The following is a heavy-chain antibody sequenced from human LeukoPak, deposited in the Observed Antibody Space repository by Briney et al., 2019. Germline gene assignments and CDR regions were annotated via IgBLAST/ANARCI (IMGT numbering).Heavy chain of an antibody. CDR1: AFIFSGHW. V-gene: IGHV3-7*03. J-gene: IGHJ4*02. CDR2: IKEDGSER. Sequence: GGSLRLSCEGSAFIFSGHWVNWVRQTPGKGLEWVASIKEDGSERQYVDSVKGRFSISRDNTKGSLFLQLNSLRAEDTAVYYCARDLGYCTNGVRHTRFDYWGQGTLVAVSS. D-gene: IGHD2-8*01. CDR3: ARDLGYCTNGVRHTRFDY.